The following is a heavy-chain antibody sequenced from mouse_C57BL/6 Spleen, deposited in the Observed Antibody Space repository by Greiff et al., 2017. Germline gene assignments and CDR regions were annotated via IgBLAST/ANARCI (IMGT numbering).Heavy chain of an antibody. CDR2: IDPEDGET. J-gene: IGHJ3*01. CDR3: ASPWLRRGAWFAY. D-gene: IGHD2-2*01. CDR1: GFNIKDYY. V-gene: IGHV14-2*01. Sequence: EVQLQQSGAELVKPGASVKLSCTASGFNIKDYYLHWVKQRTEQGLEWIGRIDPEDGETKYAPKFQGKATITADTSSNTAYLQLNSLTSEDTAVYYGASPWLRRGAWFAYWGKGTLVTVSA.